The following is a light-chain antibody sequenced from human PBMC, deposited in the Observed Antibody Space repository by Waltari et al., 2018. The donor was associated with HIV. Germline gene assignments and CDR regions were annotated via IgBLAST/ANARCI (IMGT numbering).Light chain of an antibody. CDR3: QQASSFPFT. J-gene: IGKJ3*01. CDR2: SAS. CDR1: QAISYW. Sequence: DIQMTQSPSSVSASVGDRVTITCRASQAISYWLAWYQKRPGKAPRLLIYSASNLQSVVPSRFSGSGSETDFTLTISSLQPEDFATYFCQQASSFPFTFGPGTTVDVK. V-gene: IGKV1-12*01.